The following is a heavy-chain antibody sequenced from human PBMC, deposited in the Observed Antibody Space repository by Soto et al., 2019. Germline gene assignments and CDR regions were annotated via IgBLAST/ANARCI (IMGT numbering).Heavy chain of an antibody. D-gene: IGHD3-3*01. CDR2: IYHSGTT. V-gene: IGHV4-38-2*01. CDR1: GDSISRGYY. Sequence: PSETLSLTCAVSGDSISRGYYWAWIRQPPGKGLEYIGSIYHSGTTYYNPSLMSRVTISVDTSKNQFSLNLRSVTAADSAVYYCARTDNLGYYPHFGQGTLVTVSS. CDR3: ARTDNLGYYPH. J-gene: IGHJ1*01.